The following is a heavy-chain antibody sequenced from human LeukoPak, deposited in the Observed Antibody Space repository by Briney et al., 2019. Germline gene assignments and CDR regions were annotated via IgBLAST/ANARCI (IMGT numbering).Heavy chain of an antibody. CDR3: ARAIMTTRARFDP. CDR2: IYYSGST. CDR1: GGSINIGDYY. J-gene: IGHJ5*02. D-gene: IGHD4-11*01. V-gene: IGHV4-30-4*01. Sequence: SETLSHTCTASGGSINIGDYYWSWIRQPPGKGLEWIGYIYYSGSTYYNPSLKSRVTISVDTSKNQFSLKLTSVTAADTAMYYCARAIMTTRARFDPWGQGTLVTVSS.